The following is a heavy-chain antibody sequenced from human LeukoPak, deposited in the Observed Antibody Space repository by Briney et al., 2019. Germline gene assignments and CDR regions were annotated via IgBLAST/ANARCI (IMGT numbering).Heavy chain of an antibody. CDR3: ASSWGSAIDF. CDR2: INQDGSEV. V-gene: IGHV3-7*01. Sequence: GGSLRLSCAASGFTFSRFRMSWVRQPPGKGLEWVANINQDGSEVYYVDSVKGRFTVSTDNAKNSLYLQMTSPRAEDTAVYYCASSWGSAIDFWGQGTLVTVSS. CDR1: GFTFSRFR. J-gene: IGHJ4*02. D-gene: IGHD3-16*01.